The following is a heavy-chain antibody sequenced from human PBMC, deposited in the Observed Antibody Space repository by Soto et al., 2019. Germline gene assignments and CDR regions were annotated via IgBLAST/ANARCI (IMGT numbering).Heavy chain of an antibody. CDR2: IYDSGST. CDR1: GDSISSSY. V-gene: IGHV4-59*01. CDR3: ARGYDWFDP. D-gene: IGHD5-12*01. Sequence: QVQLQESGPGLVEPSETLSLTCSVSGDSISSSYWSWIRQPPGKGLEWIGYIYDSGSTNYNPSLKGRVTISLDTSKNQFYLRVSSVTAADTAVYYCARGYDWFDPWGQGTMVTVSS. J-gene: IGHJ5*02.